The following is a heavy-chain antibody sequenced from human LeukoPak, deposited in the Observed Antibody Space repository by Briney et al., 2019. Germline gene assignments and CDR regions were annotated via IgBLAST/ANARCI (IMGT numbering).Heavy chain of an antibody. Sequence: PGGSLRLSCAASGFTFSSYAMSWVRQAPGKGLEWVANIKQDGSEKYYVDSVKGRFTISRDNAKNSLYLQMNSLRAKDTAVYYCARVWDRGYSYGPFDYWGQGTLVTVSS. V-gene: IGHV3-7*01. J-gene: IGHJ4*02. CDR2: IKQDGSEK. D-gene: IGHD5-18*01. CDR3: ARVWDRGYSYGPFDY. CDR1: GFTFSSYA.